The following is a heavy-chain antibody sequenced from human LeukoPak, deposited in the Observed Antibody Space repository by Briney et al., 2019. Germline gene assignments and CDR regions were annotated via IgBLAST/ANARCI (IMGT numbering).Heavy chain of an antibody. CDR2: ISGSGGAT. CDR1: GFTFTNYA. D-gene: IGHD2-2*01. V-gene: IGHV3-23*01. Sequence: GGSLRLSCAASGFTFTNYAMAWVRQAPGKGPEWVSAISGSGGATYYADSVKDRFTISRDNSKSTLYLQMDGLRAEDTAVYYCAKYGDRYCSSTSCCFDYWGQGTLVTVSS. J-gene: IGHJ4*02. CDR3: AKYGDRYCSSTSCCFDY.